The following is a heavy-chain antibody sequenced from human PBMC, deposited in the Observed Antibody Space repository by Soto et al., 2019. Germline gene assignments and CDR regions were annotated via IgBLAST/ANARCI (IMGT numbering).Heavy chain of an antibody. CDR1: GYTFTSYG. CDR2: ISAYNGNT. J-gene: IGHJ6*02. CDR3: AREGSGSSDYYYYGMDV. D-gene: IGHD1-26*01. Sequence: ASVKVSCKASGYTFTSYGISWVRQAPGQGLEWMGWISAYNGNTNYAQKLQGRVTMTTDTSTSTAYMELRSLRSDDTAVYYCAREGSGSSDYYYYGMDVWGQGTTVTVS. V-gene: IGHV1-18*01.